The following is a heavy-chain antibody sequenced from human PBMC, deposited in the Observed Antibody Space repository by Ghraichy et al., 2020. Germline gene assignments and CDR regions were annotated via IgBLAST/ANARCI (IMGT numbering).Heavy chain of an antibody. CDR3: ARLEVYGDSEYYFGY. V-gene: IGHV4-39*02. J-gene: IGHJ4*01. D-gene: IGHD4-17*01. CDR2: FYYGGST. Sequence: LEWIGSFYYGGSTYYNPSLKSRVTISVDTSMNHFSLKLSSVTAADTAVYYCARLEVYGDSEYYFGYWC.